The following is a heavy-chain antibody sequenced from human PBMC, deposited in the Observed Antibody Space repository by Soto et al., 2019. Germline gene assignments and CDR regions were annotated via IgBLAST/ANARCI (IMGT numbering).Heavy chain of an antibody. D-gene: IGHD2-2*01. CDR3: AREAGYCSRTSCYRRAFDT. J-gene: IGHJ3*02. CDR1: GFTFSGHW. CDR2: INTDGGSS. V-gene: IGHV3-74*03. Sequence: EVQLVESGGDLVQPGGSLRLSCAASGFTFSGHWMHWVRQVPGKGLEWVSRINTDGGSSAYADSVKGRFTISRDNAKNTLYLQMNGLRAEDTAVYYCAREAGYCSRTSCYRRAFDTWGQGTPVTVSS.